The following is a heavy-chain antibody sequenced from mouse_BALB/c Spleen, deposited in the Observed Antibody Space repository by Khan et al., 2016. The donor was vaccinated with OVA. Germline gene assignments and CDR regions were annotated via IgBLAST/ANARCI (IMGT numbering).Heavy chain of an antibody. CDR1: GYSITSDYA. D-gene: IGHD3-3*01. J-gene: IGHJ3*01. CDR2: ISYSGST. Sequence: EVQLQESGPGLVKPSQSLSLTCTVTGYSITSDYAWNWIRQFPGNKLEWMGYISYSGSTSYTPSLKSRISITRDTSKNQFFLQLNSVTTEDAATSYCTRGRAYWGQGTLVTVSA. CDR3: TRGRAY. V-gene: IGHV3-2*02.